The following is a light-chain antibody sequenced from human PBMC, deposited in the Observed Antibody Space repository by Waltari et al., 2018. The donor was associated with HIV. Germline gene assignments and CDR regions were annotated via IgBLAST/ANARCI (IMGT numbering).Light chain of an antibody. Sequence: QSALTQPASVSGSPGQSISISCTEASSELGNSNLVSWYQHHTGRAPKLLIFEVTKRPSGVSNRFSGSKSGNTASLTISDLQAEDEADYYCCSYASSGTLVVFGGGTRVTVL. CDR2: EVT. CDR3: CSYASSGTLVV. CDR1: SSELGNSNL. V-gene: IGLV2-23*02. J-gene: IGLJ2*01.